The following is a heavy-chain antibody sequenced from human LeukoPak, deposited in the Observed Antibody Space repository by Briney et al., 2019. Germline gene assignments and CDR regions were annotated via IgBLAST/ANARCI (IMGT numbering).Heavy chain of an antibody. CDR3: ARGWSIDY. CDR2: INSDGSST. Sequence: PSETLSLTCAVYGGSFSGYYWSWIRQPPGKGLVWVSRINSDGSSTSYADSVKGRFTISRDNAKNTLYLQMNSLRAEDTAVYYCARGWSIDYWGQGTLVTVSS. J-gene: IGHJ4*02. D-gene: IGHD6-19*01. CDR1: GGSFSGYY. V-gene: IGHV3-74*01.